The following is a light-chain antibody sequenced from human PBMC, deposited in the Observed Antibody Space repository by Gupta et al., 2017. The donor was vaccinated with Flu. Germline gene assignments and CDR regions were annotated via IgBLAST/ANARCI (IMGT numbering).Light chain of an antibody. J-gene: IGLJ2*01. CDR3: CSYTNTVTRV. Sequence: QSALTQPASVSGSPGQSITISCTGTSSDVGYLDYVSWYQHHPGKAPKLLISEVTNRPSGVSRRFSGSKSGNTASLTIFGLQPEDEADYYCCSYTNTVTRVFGGGTELTVL. V-gene: IGLV2-14*01. CDR1: SSDVGYLDY. CDR2: EVT.